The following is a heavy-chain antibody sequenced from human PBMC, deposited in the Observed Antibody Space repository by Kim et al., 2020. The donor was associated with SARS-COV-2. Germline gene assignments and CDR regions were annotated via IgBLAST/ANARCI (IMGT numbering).Heavy chain of an antibody. CDR1: GGTFSSYA. CDR2: IIPIFGTG. V-gene: IGHV1-69*13. CDR3: ASLPEGEGYYYYGMDV. Sequence: SVKVSCKASGGTFSSYAISWVRQAPGQGLEWMGGIIPIFGTGNYAQKFQGRVTITADESTSTAYMELSSLRSEDTAVYYCASLPEGEGYYYYGMDVWGQGTTVTVSS. J-gene: IGHJ6*02.